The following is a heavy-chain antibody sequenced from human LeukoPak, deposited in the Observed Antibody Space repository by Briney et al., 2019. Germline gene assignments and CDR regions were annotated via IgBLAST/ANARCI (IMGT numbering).Heavy chain of an antibody. V-gene: IGHV1-8*01. CDR3: ARHTNWDDAFDI. CDR1: GYTFTSYD. Sequence: GASVKVSCKAPGYTFTSYDINWVRQATGQGLEWMGWMNPNSGNTGYAQKFQGRVTMTRNTSISTAYMELSSLRSEDTAVYYCARHTNWDDAFDIWGQGTMVTVSS. D-gene: IGHD7-27*01. CDR2: MNPNSGNT. J-gene: IGHJ3*02.